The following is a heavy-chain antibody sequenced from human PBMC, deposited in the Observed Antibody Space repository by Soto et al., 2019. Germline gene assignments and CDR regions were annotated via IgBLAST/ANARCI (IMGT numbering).Heavy chain of an antibody. V-gene: IGHV1-3*01. CDR2: INVGNGNI. Sequence: QVQLVQSGAEVKKPGASVKVSCKASGYTFSSYAMHWVRQAPGQRLEWMGWINVGNGNIKYSQKFQGRVTITRDTSASTAYMELRSLRSEDTAVYYCTRGPGGPGGPGDYWGQGTLVTVSS. J-gene: IGHJ4*02. D-gene: IGHD2-15*01. CDR1: GYTFSSYA. CDR3: TRGPGGPGGPGDY.